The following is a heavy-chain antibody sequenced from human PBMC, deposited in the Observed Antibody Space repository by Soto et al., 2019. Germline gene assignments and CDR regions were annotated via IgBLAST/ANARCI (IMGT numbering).Heavy chain of an antibody. J-gene: IGHJ4*02. CDR1: GGTFSSYA. V-gene: IGHV1-69*01. CDR2: IIPIFGTA. D-gene: IGHD1-26*01. CDR3: ARGPRDRQWELPGNNY. Sequence: QVQLVQSGAEVKKHGSSVKVSCKASGGTFSSYAISWVRQAPGQGLEWMGGIIPIFGTANYAQKFQARVTITADESTSTAYMELSSLRSEDTAVYYCARGPRDRQWELPGNNYWGQGTLVTVSS.